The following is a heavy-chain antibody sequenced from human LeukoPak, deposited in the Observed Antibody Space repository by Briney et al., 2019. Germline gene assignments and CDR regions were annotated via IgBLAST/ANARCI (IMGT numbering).Heavy chain of an antibody. CDR3: ARDTVTRGGLN. V-gene: IGHV1-69*13. CDR2: IIPIFGTA. CDR1: GYTFTSYG. Sequence: ASVKVSCKASGYTFTSYGISWVRQAPGQGLEWMGGIIPIFGTANYAQKFQGRVTITADESTSTAYMELSSLRSEDTAVYYCARDTVTRGGLNWGQGTLVTVSS. D-gene: IGHD4-11*01. J-gene: IGHJ4*02.